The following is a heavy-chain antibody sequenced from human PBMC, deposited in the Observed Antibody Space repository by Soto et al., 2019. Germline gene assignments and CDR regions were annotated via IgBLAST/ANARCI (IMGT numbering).Heavy chain of an antibody. J-gene: IGHJ4*02. Sequence: QVQLQESGPGLVKPSQTLSLTCTVSGTTISSGDHYWSWIRQAPGKGLEWIGYMYYTGKTYYNPSLKSRVTLSVDTSKNQFSLKMTSVTAADTAMYFCARVYGRGDYFDFWGRGTLVSVSS. V-gene: IGHV4-30-4*01. CDR2: MYYTGKT. D-gene: IGHD1-26*01. CDR3: ARVYGRGDYFDF. CDR1: GTTISSGDHY.